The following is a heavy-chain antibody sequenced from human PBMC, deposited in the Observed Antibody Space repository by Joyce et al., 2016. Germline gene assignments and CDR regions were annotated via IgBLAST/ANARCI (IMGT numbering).Heavy chain of an antibody. CDR3: ARGGRITMIRSFYYMDV. CDR2: MGGSGGRT. Sequence: EVQLLESGGGLVQPGGSLRLSCVVSGFTFRSHAMYWVRQAPGKALEWVSAMGGSGGRTHYADSVKGRFTISRDSSKNTLYLQMDSLRADDTALYYCARGGRITMIRSFYYMDVWGKGTTVTVSS. J-gene: IGHJ6*03. CDR1: GFTFRSHA. V-gene: IGHV3-23*01. D-gene: IGHD3-10*01.